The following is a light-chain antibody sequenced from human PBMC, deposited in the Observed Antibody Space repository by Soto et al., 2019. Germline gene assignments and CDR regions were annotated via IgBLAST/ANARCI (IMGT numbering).Light chain of an antibody. V-gene: IGKV3D-7*01. Sequence: PGERVTLSCRASQSVSSSYLTWYQQKPGQAPRLLIYGASTRATGIPARFSGSGSETDFTLTISSLQPEDFAVYYCQQDYNLLTWTFGQGTKVEIK. CDR3: QQDYNLLTWT. CDR2: GAS. J-gene: IGKJ1*01. CDR1: QSVSSSY.